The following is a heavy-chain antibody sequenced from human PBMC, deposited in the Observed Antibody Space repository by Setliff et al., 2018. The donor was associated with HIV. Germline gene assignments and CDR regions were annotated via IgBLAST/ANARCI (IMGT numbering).Heavy chain of an antibody. J-gene: IGHJ3*01. D-gene: IGHD4-17*01. Sequence: SETLSLTCTVSGGSISTYYWSWIRQPPGKGLEWIGSIYFTGSSDNNPSLKSRLTMSIDTSKSQFSLKLSSVTAADTAVYYCARVQMAYAAFDVWGQGTMVTVSS. CDR2: IYFTGSS. V-gene: IGHV4-59*01. CDR1: GGSISTYY. CDR3: ARVQMAYAAFDV.